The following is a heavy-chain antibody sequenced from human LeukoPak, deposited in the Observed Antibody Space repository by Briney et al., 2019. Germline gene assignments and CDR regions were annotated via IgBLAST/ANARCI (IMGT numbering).Heavy chain of an antibody. CDR3: ASSITTVRELYYMDV. CDR2: IIPILGIA. Sequence: VASVKVSCKASGGTFSSYTISWVRQAPGQGLEWMGGIIPILGIANYAQKFQGRVTITADKSTSTAYMELSSLRSEDTAVYYCASSITTVRELYYMDVWGKGTTVTVSS. V-gene: IGHV1-69*10. CDR1: GGTFSSYT. J-gene: IGHJ6*03. D-gene: IGHD3-10*01.